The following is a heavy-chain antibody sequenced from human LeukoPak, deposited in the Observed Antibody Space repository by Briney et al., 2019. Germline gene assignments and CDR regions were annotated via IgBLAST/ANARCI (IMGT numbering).Heavy chain of an antibody. CDR2: IGTYGGDT. D-gene: IGHD3-22*01. J-gene: IGHJ5*01. CDR1: TSR. Sequence: ASVTVSCKATSRISWVRQAPGQGLEWMGWIGTYGGDTYYAQKLQGRITVTTDTSTSTVYMELRNLRSDDTAVYYCARDLWNFYDDSGYNRDFDSWGQGTLVTVSS. V-gene: IGHV1-18*01. CDR3: ARDLWNFYDDSGYNRDFDS.